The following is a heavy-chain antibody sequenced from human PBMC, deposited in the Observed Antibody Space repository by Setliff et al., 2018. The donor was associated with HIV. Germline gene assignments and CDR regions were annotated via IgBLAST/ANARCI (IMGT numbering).Heavy chain of an antibody. CDR2: IYTSGST. J-gene: IGHJ4*02. CDR1: GGSISSGSYY. CDR3: ARGKISPRGVVLIDY. D-gene: IGHD3-22*01. Sequence: SETLSLTCTVSGGSISSGSYYWSWIRQPAGKGLEWIGRIYTSGSTNYNPSLKSRVTISADTSKNQFSLKLSSVTAADTAVYYCARGKISPRGVVLIDYWGQGTLVTVSS. V-gene: IGHV4-61*02.